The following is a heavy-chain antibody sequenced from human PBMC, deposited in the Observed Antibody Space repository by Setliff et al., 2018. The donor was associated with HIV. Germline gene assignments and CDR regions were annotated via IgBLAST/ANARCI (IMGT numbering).Heavy chain of an antibody. J-gene: IGHJ4*02. V-gene: IGHV1-69*06. CDR1: GGTFSTYT. Sequence: SVKVSCKASGGTFSTYTINWVRQAPGQGLEWMGGIIPIFYTATYAQKFQGRVTITVDKSTSTAYMELSSLRSEDTAVYYCVNDKMTGTTYYDYWGQGTLVTVSS. CDR3: VNDKMTGTTYYDY. CDR2: IIPIFYTA. D-gene: IGHD1-7*01.